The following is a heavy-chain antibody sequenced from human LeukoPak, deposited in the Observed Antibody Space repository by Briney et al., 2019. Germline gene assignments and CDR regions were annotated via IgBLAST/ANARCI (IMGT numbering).Heavy chain of an antibody. V-gene: IGHV4-4*07. CDR2: IYASGNT. J-gene: IGHJ3*02. CDR3: ARGWLRTAFDI. Sequence: SETLSLTCTVSGGSISSYYWSWVRQPAGKGLEWIGRIYASGNTNYNPSLKGRVTMTIDTSKNQFSLNLNSVTPDDTAVYYCARGWLRTAFDIWGQGTKVTVSS. CDR1: GGSISSYY. D-gene: IGHD5-12*01.